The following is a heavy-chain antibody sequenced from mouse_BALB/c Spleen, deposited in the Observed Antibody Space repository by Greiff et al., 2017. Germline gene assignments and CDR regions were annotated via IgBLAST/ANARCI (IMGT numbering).Heavy chain of an antibody. CDR1: GYTFTSYW. V-gene: IGHV1-4*02. D-gene: IGHD2-4*01. Sequence: QVQLQQSGAELAKPGASVKMSCKASGYTFTSYWMHWVKQRPGQGLEWIGYINPSSGYTEYNQKFKDKTTLTADKSSSTAYMQLSSLTSEDSAVYYCAREYYDDAWFAYWGQGTLVTVSA. CDR3: AREYYDDAWFAY. CDR2: INPSSGYT. J-gene: IGHJ3*01.